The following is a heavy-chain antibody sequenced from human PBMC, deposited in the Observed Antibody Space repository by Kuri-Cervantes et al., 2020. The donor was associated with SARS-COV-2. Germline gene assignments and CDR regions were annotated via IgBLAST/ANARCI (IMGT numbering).Heavy chain of an antibody. Sequence: LSLTCAASGFTFSNAWMSWVRQAPGRGLEWVGRIKSKTDGGTTDYAAPVKGRFTISRDDSKNTLYLQMNSLKTEDTAVYYCTTPYCSSTSCYYEGSDAFDIWGQGTMVTVSS. V-gene: IGHV3-15*01. J-gene: IGHJ3*02. CDR1: GFTFSNAW. CDR3: TTPYCSSTSCYYEGSDAFDI. CDR2: IKSKTDGGTT. D-gene: IGHD2-2*01.